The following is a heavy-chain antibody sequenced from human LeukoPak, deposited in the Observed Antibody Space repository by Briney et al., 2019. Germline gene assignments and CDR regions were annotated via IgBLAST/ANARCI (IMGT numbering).Heavy chain of an antibody. CDR1: GYTFTSYD. J-gene: IGHJ3*02. Sequence: GASVKVSCKASGYTFTSYDINWVRQATGQGLEWMGWMNPNSGNTGYAQKFQGRVTMTRNTSISTAYMELSSLRSEDTAVYYCASETPLVDAFDIWGQGTMVTVSS. CDR2: MNPNSGNT. CDR3: ASETPLVDAFDI. D-gene: IGHD1-26*01. V-gene: IGHV1-8*01.